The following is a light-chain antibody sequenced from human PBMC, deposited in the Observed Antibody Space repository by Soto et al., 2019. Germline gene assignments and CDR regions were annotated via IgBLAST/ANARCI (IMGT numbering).Light chain of an antibody. Sequence: EIVLTQSPGTLSLSPGERATLSCRASQSVSSSFLAWYQQKPGQAPRLLIYGASSRAPGIPDRFSGSGSGKDFTLTISRLEPEDFAVYYCQQYDNSPWTFGQGTKVEIK. CDR2: GAS. CDR1: QSVSSSF. V-gene: IGKV3-20*01. J-gene: IGKJ1*01. CDR3: QQYDNSPWT.